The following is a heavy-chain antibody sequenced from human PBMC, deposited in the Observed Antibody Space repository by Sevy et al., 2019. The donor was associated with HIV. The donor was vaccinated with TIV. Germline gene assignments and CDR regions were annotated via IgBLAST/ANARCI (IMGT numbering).Heavy chain of an antibody. Sequence: SETLSLTCTVSGGSISSSGYYWGWIRQPPGKGLEWIGSIYYGGSTYYNPSLKSRITISVDTSKNHFSLKLSPVTAADTAVYYCARVSMIVVVITDDWGYYFDYWGQGTLVTVSS. D-gene: IGHD3-22*01. J-gene: IGHJ4*02. CDR3: ARVSMIVVVITDDWGYYFDY. V-gene: IGHV4-39*02. CDR2: IYYGGST. CDR1: GGSISSSGYY.